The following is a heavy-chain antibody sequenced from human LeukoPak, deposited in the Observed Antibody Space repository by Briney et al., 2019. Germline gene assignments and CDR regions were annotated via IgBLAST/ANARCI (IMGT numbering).Heavy chain of an antibody. CDR1: GGSFSGYY. Sequence: SQTRSLTCAVDGGSFSGYYWSWIRQPPGKGLEWIGEINHSGSTNYNPSLKSRVTISVDTSKNQFSLKLSSVTAADTAVYYCARYPRLNYYFDYWGQGTLVTVSS. CDR3: ARYPRLNYYFDY. J-gene: IGHJ4*02. CDR2: INHSGST. D-gene: IGHD2-2*01. V-gene: IGHV4-34*01.